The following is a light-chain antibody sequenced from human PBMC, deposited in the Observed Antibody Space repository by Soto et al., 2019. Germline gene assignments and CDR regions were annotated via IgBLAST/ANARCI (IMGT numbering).Light chain of an antibody. CDR2: GAS. Sequence: EIVMTQSPATLSVSPGERATLSCRASRSVSSNLAWYQQTPGQAPRLLIYGASTRATGIPARFSGSGSGTEFTLTISGLQSEDFAVYYCQQYNNWPPWTFGQGTKGDIK. CDR3: QQYNNWPPWT. CDR1: RSVSSN. V-gene: IGKV3-15*01. J-gene: IGKJ1*01.